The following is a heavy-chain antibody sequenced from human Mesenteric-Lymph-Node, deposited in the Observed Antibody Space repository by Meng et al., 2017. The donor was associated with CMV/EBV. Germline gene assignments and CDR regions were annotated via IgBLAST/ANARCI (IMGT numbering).Heavy chain of an antibody. Sequence: SLKISCAASGFTFDDYAMHWVRQAPGKGLEWVSGISWNSGSIGYADSVKGRFTISRDNAKTTVFLQMSSLRPEDTAVYYCARFYGAGSYFLDYWGQGTLVTVSS. V-gene: IGHV3-9*01. CDR3: ARFYGAGSYFLDY. CDR1: GFTFDDYA. CDR2: ISWNSGSI. J-gene: IGHJ4*02. D-gene: IGHD3-10*01.